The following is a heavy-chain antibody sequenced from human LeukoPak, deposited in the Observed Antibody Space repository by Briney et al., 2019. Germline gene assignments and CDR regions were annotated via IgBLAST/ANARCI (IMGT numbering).Heavy chain of an antibody. D-gene: IGHD1-26*01. CDR2: IRYDGTNK. V-gene: IGHV3-30*02. CDR1: GFTFRSYG. Sequence: PGGSLRLSCAASGFTFRSYGMHWVRQAPGKGLEWVAFIRYDGTNKYQADSVKGRFTISRDNSKNTLNLQMNSLRAEDTAVYYCAREWSGSYNYWGQGTLVTVSS. J-gene: IGHJ4*02. CDR3: AREWSGSYNY.